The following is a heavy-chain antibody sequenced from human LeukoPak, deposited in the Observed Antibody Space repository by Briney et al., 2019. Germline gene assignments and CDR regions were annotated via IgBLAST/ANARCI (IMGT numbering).Heavy chain of an antibody. CDR3: ARSEGVLRAFDV. V-gene: IGHV3-30-3*01. CDR2: ISYDGSNK. J-gene: IGHJ3*01. Sequence: GGSLRLSCAASGSTFSSYAMHWVRQAPDMGLEWVAIISYDGSNKYYADSVKGRFTISRDNSKNTLYLQMNSLRAEGDTAVYYCARSEGVLRAFDVWGQGTMVTVSS. CDR1: GSTFSSYA. D-gene: IGHD3-16*01.